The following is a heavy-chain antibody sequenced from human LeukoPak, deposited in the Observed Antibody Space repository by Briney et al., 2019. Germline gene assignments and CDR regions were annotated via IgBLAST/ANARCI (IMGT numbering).Heavy chain of an antibody. CDR1: GGTFSSYT. CDR2: IIPILGIA. Sequence: SVKVSCKASGGTFSSYTISWVRQAPGQGLEWMGRIIPILGIANYAQKFQGRVTITADKSTSAAYMELRNLRSDDTAVYYCTRDLGSYTKFDPWGQGTLVTVSS. J-gene: IGHJ5*02. V-gene: IGHV1-69*04. CDR3: TRDLGSYTKFDP. D-gene: IGHD1-26*01.